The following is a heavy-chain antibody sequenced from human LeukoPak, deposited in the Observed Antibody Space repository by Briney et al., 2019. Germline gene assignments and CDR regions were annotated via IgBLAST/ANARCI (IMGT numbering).Heavy chain of an antibody. J-gene: IGHJ4*02. Sequence: ASVKVSCKVSGYTLTELSMHWVRQAPGKGLEWMGGFDPEDGETIYAQKFQGRVTMTEDTSTDTAYMELSSLRSEDTAVYYCANSAVVATIPGVYYFDYWAREPWSPSPQ. CDR1: GYTLTELS. V-gene: IGHV1-24*01. CDR3: ANSAVVATIPGVYYFDY. D-gene: IGHD5-12*01. CDR2: FDPEDGET.